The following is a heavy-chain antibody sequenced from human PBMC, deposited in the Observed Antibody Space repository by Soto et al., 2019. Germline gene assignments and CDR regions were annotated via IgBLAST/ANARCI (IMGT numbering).Heavy chain of an antibody. CDR3: ARVLVAYDSSGYSCY. D-gene: IGHD3-22*01. Sequence: QVQLVQSGAEVKKPGSSVKVSCKASGGTFSSYTISWVRQAPGQGLEWMGRISPNLGIANYSQKFQGRVTITADKPTSTAYMELSSLRSEDTAVYYCARVLVAYDSSGYSCYWGQGTLVTVS. CDR1: GGTFSSYT. CDR2: ISPNLGIA. V-gene: IGHV1-69*02. J-gene: IGHJ4*02.